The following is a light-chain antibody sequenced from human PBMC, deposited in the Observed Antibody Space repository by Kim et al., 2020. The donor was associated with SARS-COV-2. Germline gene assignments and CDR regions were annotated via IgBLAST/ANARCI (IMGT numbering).Light chain of an antibody. CDR1: SSNIGNNY. V-gene: IGLV1-51*01. J-gene: IGLJ2*01. CDR3: GTWDSSLSAGVV. Sequence: KVTTSGSGSSSNIGNNYVSWYQQLPGTAPKLLIYDNNKRPSGIPDRFSGSKSGTSATLGITGLQTGDEADYYCGTWDSSLSAGVVFGGGTQLTVL. CDR2: DNN.